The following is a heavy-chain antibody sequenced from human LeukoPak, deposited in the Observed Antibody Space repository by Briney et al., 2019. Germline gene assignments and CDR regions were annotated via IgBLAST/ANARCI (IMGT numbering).Heavy chain of an antibody. CDR1: GFTFNSYG. CDR2: ISNDGKLT. CDR3: VKEYFRGFDQ. J-gene: IGHJ4*02. D-gene: IGHD2/OR15-2a*01. Sequence: GGPLRLSCAASGFTFNSYGMHWVRRAPGKGLEWVAAISNDGKLTYYEDSVRGRFTISRDNSKNTVHLQMNSLRTEDTAVYHCVKEYFRGFDQWGQGTLVIVSS. V-gene: IGHV3-30*18.